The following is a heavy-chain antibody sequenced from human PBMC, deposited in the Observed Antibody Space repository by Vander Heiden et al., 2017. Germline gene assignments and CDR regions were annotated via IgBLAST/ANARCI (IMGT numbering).Heavy chain of an antibody. D-gene: IGHD4-17*01. J-gene: IGHJ6*02. CDR3: ARAGVTTIRATNMDV. CDR2: IYYRGNT. V-gene: IGHV4-59*01. Sequence: QVQLQESGPGLVKPSETLSLTCTVSGASISAYYWSWIRQSPGKGLEWIGDIYYRGNTNYNSSLKSRLTLSIDTSKNQFSLNLRSVTAADTAVYYCARAGVTTIRATNMDVWGQGTTVTVS. CDR1: GASISAYY.